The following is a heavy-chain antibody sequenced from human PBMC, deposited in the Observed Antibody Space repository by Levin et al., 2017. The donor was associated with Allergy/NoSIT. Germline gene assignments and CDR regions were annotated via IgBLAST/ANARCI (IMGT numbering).Heavy chain of an antibody. Sequence: SGPTLVKPTQTLTLTCTFSGFSLSTSGVGVGWIRQPPGKALEWLALIYWDDDKRYSPSLKSRLTITKDTSKNQVVLTMTNMDPVDTATYYCAHRRDGRKQWLPQGYYFDYWGRGTLVTVSS. V-gene: IGHV2-5*02. D-gene: IGHD6-19*01. CDR2: IYWDDDK. J-gene: IGHJ4*02. CDR1: GFSLSTSGVG. CDR3: AHRRDGRKQWLPQGYYFDY.